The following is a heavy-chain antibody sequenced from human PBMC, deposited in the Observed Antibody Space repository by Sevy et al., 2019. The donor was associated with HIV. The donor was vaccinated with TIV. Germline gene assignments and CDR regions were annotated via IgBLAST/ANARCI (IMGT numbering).Heavy chain of an antibody. CDR3: ASSGHSYGAFVY. Sequence: GESLNISCKGSGYSFNSYWIGWVRQMPGKGPEWMGIIYPGDSDIRYSPSFQGQVTISADKSLTTAHLQWTNLKASDTAVYYCASSGHSYGAFVYWGQGTLVTVSS. CDR2: IYPGDSDI. J-gene: IGHJ4*02. V-gene: IGHV5-51*01. CDR1: GYSFNSYW. D-gene: IGHD5-18*01.